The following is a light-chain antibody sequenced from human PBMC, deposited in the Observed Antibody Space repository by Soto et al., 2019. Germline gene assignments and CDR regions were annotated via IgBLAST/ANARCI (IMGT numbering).Light chain of an antibody. V-gene: IGKV3D-11*03. CDR1: QSVGSN. CDR2: DAT. Sequence: TQSPATLSLSLGESATLSCRASQSVGSNLAWYQQKRGQAPRLLIYDATERATGIPARFTGSRSGTDFTLSISSLEPDDFAVYYCQQRSDRLSCGGGTVVEI. J-gene: IGKJ4*01. CDR3: QQRSDRLS.